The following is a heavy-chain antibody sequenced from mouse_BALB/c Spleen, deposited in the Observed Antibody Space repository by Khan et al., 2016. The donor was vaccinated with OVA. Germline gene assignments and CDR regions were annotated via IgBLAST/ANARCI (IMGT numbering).Heavy chain of an antibody. CDR3: ARLAYYYNSEGFAY. D-gene: IGHD1-1*01. CDR2: ISSGGTYT. J-gene: IGHJ3*01. V-gene: IGHV5-6*01. Sequence: EVQLVESGGDLVKPGGSLKLSCAASGFTFSTYGMSWVRQTPDRGLEWVATISSGGTYTFYPDNVKGRFTISRDNANNTLYLQMSSLKSADTAMYYCARLAYYYNSEGFAYCGQGTLVHCLC. CDR1: GFTFSTYG.